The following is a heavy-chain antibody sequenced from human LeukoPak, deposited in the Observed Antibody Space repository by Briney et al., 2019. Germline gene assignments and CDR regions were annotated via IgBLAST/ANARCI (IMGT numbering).Heavy chain of an antibody. J-gene: IGHJ4*02. Sequence: GGSLRLSCAASGFTFSSYWMSWVRQAPGKGLEWVANIKQDGSEKYYVDSVKGRFTISRDNSKNTLYLQMNSLRAEDTAVYYCAKEGGKSSSSCYYFDHWGQGSLVTVSS. V-gene: IGHV3-7*03. CDR3: AKEGGKSSSSCYYFDH. CDR2: IKQDGSEK. D-gene: IGHD2-2*01. CDR1: GFTFSSYW.